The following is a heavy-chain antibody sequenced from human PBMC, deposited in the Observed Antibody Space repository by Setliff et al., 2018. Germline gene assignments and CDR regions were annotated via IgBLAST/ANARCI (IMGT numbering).Heavy chain of an antibody. CDR2: INHSGTT. CDR1: GVSFSDYY. Sequence: SETLSLTCTVYGVSFSDYYWGWVRQSPGKGLDWIGEINHSGTTNYDPSLEGRISISVDTSKRQFSLKLTSMTAADTAVYYCARDQWVRSPPLYFSYSMDVWGQGTTVTVSS. V-gene: IGHV4-34*10. D-gene: IGHD5-12*01. CDR3: ARDQWVRSPPLYFSYSMDV. J-gene: IGHJ6*02.